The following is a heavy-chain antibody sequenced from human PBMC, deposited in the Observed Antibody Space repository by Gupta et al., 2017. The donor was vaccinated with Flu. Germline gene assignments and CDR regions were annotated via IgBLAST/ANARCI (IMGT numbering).Heavy chain of an antibody. CDR2: IYYDRTT. CDR1: GDSISSSSYH. J-gene: IGHJ4*02. CDR3: ATISLHRTGWRAFDN. Sequence: QLQLRESGPGLVKPSEALSLTCSVSGDSISSSSYHWGWIRQPPGKAPEWVGNIYYDRTTYYNPSLNSRVTISADTSENQLSLKLRSVTAADTAVYYCATISLHRTGWRAFDNLGQGTQVTVSS. V-gene: IGHV4-39*01. D-gene: IGHD6-19*01.